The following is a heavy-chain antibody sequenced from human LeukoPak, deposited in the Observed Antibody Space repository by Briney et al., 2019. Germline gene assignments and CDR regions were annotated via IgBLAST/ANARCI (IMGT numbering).Heavy chain of an antibody. Sequence: SQTLSLTCTVSGGSISSGGYYWSWIRQHPGKGLEWIGYIYYSGSTYYNPSLKSRVTISVDTSKNQFSLRLTSVTAADTAVYYCVGGSSTVTPNWFDPWGQGTLVTVSS. CDR3: VGGSSTVTPNWFDP. V-gene: IGHV4-31*03. CDR1: GGSISSGGYY. J-gene: IGHJ5*02. CDR2: IYYSGST. D-gene: IGHD4-17*01.